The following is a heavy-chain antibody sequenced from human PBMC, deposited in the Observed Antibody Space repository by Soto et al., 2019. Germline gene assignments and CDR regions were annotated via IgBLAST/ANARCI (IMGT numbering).Heavy chain of an antibody. D-gene: IGHD3-22*01. CDR1: GGSFSGYY. CDR3: ASLSPRYYYDSSGYSRAFDI. V-gene: IGHV4-34*01. J-gene: IGHJ3*02. CDR2: INHSGST. Sequence: PSETLSLTCAVYGGSFSGYYWSWIRQPPGKGLEWIGEINHSGSTNYNPSLKSRVTISVDTSKNQFSLKLSSVTAADTAVYYCASLSPRYYYDSSGYSRAFDIWGQGTMVTVSS.